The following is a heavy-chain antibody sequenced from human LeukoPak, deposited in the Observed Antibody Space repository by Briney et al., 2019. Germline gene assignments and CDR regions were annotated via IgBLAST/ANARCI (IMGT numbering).Heavy chain of an antibody. Sequence: GSVKVSCKASGYIFDIYALIWVRQAPGQGLELMGWINTNTGNPTYAQGFTGRFVFSLDTSVSTAYLQISSLKAEDTAVYYYARDYTLTLGTTTYFQHWGQGTLVTVSS. CDR3: ARDYTLTLGTTTYFQH. J-gene: IGHJ1*01. CDR1: GYIFDIYA. D-gene: IGHD1-7*01. CDR2: INTNTGNP. V-gene: IGHV7-4-1*02.